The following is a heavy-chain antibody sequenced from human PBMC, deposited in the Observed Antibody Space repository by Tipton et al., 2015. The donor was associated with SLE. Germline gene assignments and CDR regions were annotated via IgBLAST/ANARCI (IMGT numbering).Heavy chain of an antibody. CDR2: IYRTGTT. J-gene: IGHJ4*02. Sequence: TLSLTCIVSDDSVSSAYYWAWIRQPPGKGLQWIACIYRTGTTNYNPSVRSRVSTSMDTSKNQFSLQMSSVTAADTALYYCARHKLGFSWSYFDSWGQGTLVTVSS. V-gene: IGHV4-38-2*02. CDR3: ARHKLGFSWSYFDS. CDR1: DDSVSSAYY. D-gene: IGHD3-3*01.